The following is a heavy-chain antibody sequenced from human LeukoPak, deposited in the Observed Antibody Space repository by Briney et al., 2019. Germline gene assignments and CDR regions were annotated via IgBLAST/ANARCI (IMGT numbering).Heavy chain of an antibody. CDR3: VGGSYYFDY. CDR2: INSDGSTT. CDR1: GFTFSSYW. Sequence: GGSLRLSCAASGFTFSSYWMHWVRQAPGKGLVWVSRINSDGSTTSYADSVKGRITISRDNAKNTLYLQMNSLRAEDTAVYYCVGGSYYFDYWGQGALVSVSS. J-gene: IGHJ4*02. V-gene: IGHV3-74*01. D-gene: IGHD1-26*01.